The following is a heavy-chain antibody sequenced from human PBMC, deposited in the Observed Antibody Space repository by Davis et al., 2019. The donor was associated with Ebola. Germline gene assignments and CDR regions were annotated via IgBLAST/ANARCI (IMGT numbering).Heavy chain of an antibody. J-gene: IGHJ4*02. CDR3: ARQVLLGYCSGGSCYGWVY. V-gene: IGHV4-39*01. CDR2: IYYSGST. CDR1: GGSFSGYY. D-gene: IGHD2-15*01. Sequence: SETLSLTCAVYGGSFSGYYWGWIRQPPGKGLEWIGSIYYSGSTYYNPSLKSRVTISVDTSKNQFSLKLSSVTAADTAVYYCARQVLLGYCSGGSCYGWVYWGQGTLVTVSS.